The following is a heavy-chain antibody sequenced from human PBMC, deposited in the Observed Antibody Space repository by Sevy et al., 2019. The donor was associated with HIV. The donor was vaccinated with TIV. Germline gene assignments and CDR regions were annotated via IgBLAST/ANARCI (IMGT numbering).Heavy chain of an antibody. Sequence: GGSLRLSCAASGFSFNSYGMHWVRQAPGKGLEWVAFIRHDGSTKYYVDSAKGRFTISRDNSKNTLYLQMNSLRAEDTAGYYCAKGLGMVQGALLSDDIWGQGTMVTVSS. J-gene: IGHJ3*02. CDR3: AKGLGMVQGALLSDDI. CDR2: IRHDGSTK. D-gene: IGHD3-10*01. V-gene: IGHV3-30*02. CDR1: GFSFNSYG.